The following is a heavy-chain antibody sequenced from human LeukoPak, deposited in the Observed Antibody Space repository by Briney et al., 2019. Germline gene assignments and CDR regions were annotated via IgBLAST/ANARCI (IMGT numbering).Heavy chain of an antibody. CDR2: TNHSGST. Sequence: PSETLSLTCAVYGGSFSGYYWSWIRQPPGKGLEWIGETNHSGSTNYNPSLKSRVTISVDTSKNQFSLKLSSVTAADTAVYYCARGLTTVIPFDYWGQGTLVTVSS. J-gene: IGHJ4*02. V-gene: IGHV4-34*01. CDR3: ARGLTTVIPFDY. D-gene: IGHD4-17*01. CDR1: GGSFSGYY.